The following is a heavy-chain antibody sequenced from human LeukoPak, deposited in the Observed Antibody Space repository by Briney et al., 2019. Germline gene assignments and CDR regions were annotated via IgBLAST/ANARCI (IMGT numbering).Heavy chain of an antibody. V-gene: IGHV1-18*01. CDR2: ISAYNGNT. J-gene: IGHJ4*02. Sequence: ASVKVSCKASGYTFTSYGISWVRQAPGQGLEWMGWISAYNGNTNYAQKLQGRVTMTTDTSTSTAYMELRSLRSDDTAVYYCARVGYCSSTSCYAGDYWGQGTLVTVSP. D-gene: IGHD2-2*01. CDR3: ARVGYCSSTSCYAGDY. CDR1: GYTFTSYG.